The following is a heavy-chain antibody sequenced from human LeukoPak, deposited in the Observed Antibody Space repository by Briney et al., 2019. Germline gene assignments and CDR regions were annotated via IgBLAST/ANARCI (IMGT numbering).Heavy chain of an antibody. D-gene: IGHD6-19*01. Sequence: SETLSLTCTVSGGSISSSSYYWGWIRQPPGKGLEWIGSIYYSGSTYYNSSLKSRVTISVDTSKNQFSLKLSSVTAADTAVYYCIRAAVVHAFDIWGQGTMVTVSS. CDR1: GGSISSSSYY. CDR3: IRAAVVHAFDI. CDR2: IYYSGST. J-gene: IGHJ3*02. V-gene: IGHV4-39*07.